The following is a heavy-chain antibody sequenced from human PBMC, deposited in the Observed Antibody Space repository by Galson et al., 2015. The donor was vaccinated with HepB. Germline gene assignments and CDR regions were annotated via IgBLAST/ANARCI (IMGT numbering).Heavy chain of an antibody. CDR3: AREGSEWYYFDY. J-gene: IGHJ4*02. CDR1: GFTFSSYA. V-gene: IGHV3-30-3*01. D-gene: IGHD3-10*01. Sequence: SLRLSCAASGFTFSSYAMHWVRQAPGKGLEWVAVISYDGSNKYYADSVKGRFTISRDNSKNTLYLQMNSLRAEDTAVYYCAREGSEWYYFDYWGQGTLVTVSS. CDR2: ISYDGSNK.